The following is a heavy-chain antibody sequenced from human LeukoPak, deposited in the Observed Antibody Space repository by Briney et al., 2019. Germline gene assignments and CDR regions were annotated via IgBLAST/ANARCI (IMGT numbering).Heavy chain of an antibody. V-gene: IGHV1-18*03. CDR2: ISAYNGNT. J-gene: IGHJ6*03. Sequence: ASVKVSCKASGYTFTSYGISWVRQAPGQGLEWMGWISAYNGNTHYAQEFQGRVTITRGTSASTAYMELSSLRSEDMAVYYCARDAGGSSWYEYYYYYMDVWGKGTTVTVSS. D-gene: IGHD6-13*01. CDR3: ARDAGGSSWYEYYYYYMDV. CDR1: GYTFTSYG.